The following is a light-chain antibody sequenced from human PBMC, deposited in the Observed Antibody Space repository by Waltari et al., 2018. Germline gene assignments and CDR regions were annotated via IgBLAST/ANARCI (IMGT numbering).Light chain of an antibody. CDR3: AAWDDSLSGQVI. J-gene: IGLJ2*01. CDR1: TSNIESSA. V-gene: IGLV1-44*01. Sequence: QFVLTQPPSASGTPGQTITISCSGGTSNIESSAVNWYQQLPGAAPKVLIHPNAQRASGVPDRFSGSKSKTSASLAISGLQSEDEAEYFCAAWDDSLSGQVIFGGGTKVTVL. CDR2: PNA.